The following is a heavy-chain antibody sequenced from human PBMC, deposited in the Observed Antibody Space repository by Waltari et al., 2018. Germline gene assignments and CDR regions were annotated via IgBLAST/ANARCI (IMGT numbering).Heavy chain of an antibody. CDR3: ARGSAADSGGHDAFDI. CDR1: GFTVSSNY. D-gene: IGHD6-13*01. J-gene: IGHJ3*02. Sequence: EVHVVESGGYLIQPGGSLRLSCAASGFTVSSNYMNWVRQAQGKGLEWVSLIYVEGRTFYADSVKGRFTISRDNSKNTLSLQMNSLTAEDTAIYYCARGSAADSGGHDAFDIWGQGTLVTVSA. CDR2: IYVEGRT. V-gene: IGHV3-53*01.